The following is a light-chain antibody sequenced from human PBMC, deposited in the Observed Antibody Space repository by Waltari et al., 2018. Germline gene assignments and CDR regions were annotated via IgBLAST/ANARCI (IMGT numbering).Light chain of an antibody. CDR2: NNN. J-gene: IGLJ3*02. V-gene: IGLV1-44*01. Sequence: QSVVAPSPSASGPPGQRVTISCSVSSSHIRSKTVHWYQHLPGTAPKLLIHNNNQRPSGVPDRFSGSKSDTSASLAISGLQSEDEAEYYCAVWDDSLNGWMFGGGIKLTVL. CDR3: AVWDDSLNGWM. CDR1: SSHIRSKT.